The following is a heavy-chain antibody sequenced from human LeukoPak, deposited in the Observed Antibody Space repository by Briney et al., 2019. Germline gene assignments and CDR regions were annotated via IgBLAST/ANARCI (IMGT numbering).Heavy chain of an antibody. V-gene: IGHV1-2*06. CDR3: AREIGGSLQQLVIDY. D-gene: IGHD6-13*01. Sequence: ASVKVSCKASGYTFTDYYMHWVRQAPGQGLEWMGRINPNSGGTNYAQKFQGRVTMTRDTSISTAYMELSRLRSDDTAVYYCAREIGGSLQQLVIDYWGQGTLVTVSS. CDR1: GYTFTDYY. J-gene: IGHJ4*02. CDR2: INPNSGGT.